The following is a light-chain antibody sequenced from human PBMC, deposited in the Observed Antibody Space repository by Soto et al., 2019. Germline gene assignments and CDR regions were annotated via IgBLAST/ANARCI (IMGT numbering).Light chain of an antibody. CDR3: TAWDDSLDGYL. Sequence: QSVLTQSPSASGTPGQRVTISCSGSSSNIGRNTVNWYQQLPGTAPKLLIYNNNQRPSGVPDRFSASKSATSASLAISGLQSEDEADYYCTAWDDSLDGYLFGTGTKLTVL. J-gene: IGLJ1*01. V-gene: IGLV1-44*01. CDR1: SSNIGRNT. CDR2: NNN.